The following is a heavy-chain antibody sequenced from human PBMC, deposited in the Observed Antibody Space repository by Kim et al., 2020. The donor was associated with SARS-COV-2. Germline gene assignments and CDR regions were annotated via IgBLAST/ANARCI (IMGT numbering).Heavy chain of an antibody. CDR3: ARAGAGVIKDYQGVNFFDL. CDR2: IYHDGNT. Sequence: SETLSLTCTVSGGSVSRGYYWSWIRQSPGKGLEWIGNIYHDGNTYFNPSLKSRLSISLGTSHNQFSLKLNSVTAADTAVYYCARAGAGVIKDYQGVNFFDLWGQGFLVTVSS. D-gene: IGHD3-10*01. V-gene: IGHV4-31*03. J-gene: IGHJ4*02. CDR1: GGSVSRGYY.